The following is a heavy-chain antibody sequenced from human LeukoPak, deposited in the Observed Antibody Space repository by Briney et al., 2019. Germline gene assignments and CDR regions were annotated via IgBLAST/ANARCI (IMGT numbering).Heavy chain of an antibody. CDR3: ASQGGSSGWPYYFDY. CDR1: GGSISSSSYY. D-gene: IGHD6-19*01. V-gene: IGHV4-39*01. Sequence: PSETLSLTCTVSGGSISSSSYYWGWIRQPPGKGLEWIGSIYYSGSTYYNPSLKSRVTISVDTSKNQFSLKLSSVTAADTAVYYCASQGGSSGWPYYFDYWGQGTLVTVSS. J-gene: IGHJ4*02. CDR2: IYYSGST.